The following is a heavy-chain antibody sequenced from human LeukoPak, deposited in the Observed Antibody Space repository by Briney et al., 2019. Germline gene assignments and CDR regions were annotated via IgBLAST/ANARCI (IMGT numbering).Heavy chain of an antibody. CDR2: IHTSGSA. CDR1: GGSITSGGYY. J-gene: IGHJ5*02. V-gene: IGHV4-61*02. D-gene: IGHD3-22*01. Sequence: SQTLSLTCNVSGGSITSGGYYWTWIRQAAGKGLEWLGRIHTSGSANYMPSLKSRVAISLDTSKNQFSLKLSSVTAADTAVYYRVRGRYYYDTSGYVVWLDPWGQGTLVTVSP. CDR3: VRGRYYYDTSGYVVWLDP.